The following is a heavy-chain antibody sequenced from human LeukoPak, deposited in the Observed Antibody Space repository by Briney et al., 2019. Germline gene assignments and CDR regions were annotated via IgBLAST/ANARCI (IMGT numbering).Heavy chain of an antibody. Sequence: GGSLRLSCTVSGFTVSSNSMSWVRQAPGKGLEWVSFIYSGGNTLYSDSVKGRFTISRDNSKNTLYLQMNSLRAEDTAVYYCAGNYDSSGYSIYYYYMDVWGKGTTVTISS. V-gene: IGHV3-53*01. J-gene: IGHJ6*03. CDR2: IYSGGNT. CDR3: AGNYDSSGYSIYYYYMDV. CDR1: GFTVSSNS. D-gene: IGHD3-22*01.